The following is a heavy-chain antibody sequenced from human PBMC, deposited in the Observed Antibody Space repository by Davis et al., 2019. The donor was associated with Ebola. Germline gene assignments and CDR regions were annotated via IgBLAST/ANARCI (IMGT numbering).Heavy chain of an antibody. J-gene: IGHJ6*02. CDR2: IYPGDSDT. D-gene: IGHD6-19*01. CDR1: GYSFTSYW. V-gene: IGHV5-51*01. CDR3: ARGDAVAGTSYYYYGMDV. Sequence: GGSLRLSCKGSGYSFTSYWIGWVRQMPGKGLEWMGIIYPGDSDTRYSPSFQGQVTISADKSISTAYLQWSSLKASDTAMYYCARGDAVAGTSYYYYGMDVWGQGTTVTVSS.